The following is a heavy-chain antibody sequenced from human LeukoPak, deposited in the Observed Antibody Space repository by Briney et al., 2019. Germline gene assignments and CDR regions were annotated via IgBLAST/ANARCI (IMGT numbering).Heavy chain of an antibody. Sequence: GGSLRLSCAASGFTFSNYWMNWVRQAPGKGLEWVSVIYSGGTTYYADSVKGRFTISRDNSKNTLYLQMNSLRADDTAVYYCARANWNDDAFDIWGQGTMVTVS. J-gene: IGHJ3*02. D-gene: IGHD1-20*01. V-gene: IGHV3-66*01. CDR3: ARANWNDDAFDI. CDR2: IYSGGTT. CDR1: GFTFSNYW.